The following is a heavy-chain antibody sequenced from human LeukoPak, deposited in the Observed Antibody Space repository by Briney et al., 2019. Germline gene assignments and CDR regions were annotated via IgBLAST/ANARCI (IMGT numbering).Heavy chain of an antibody. J-gene: IGHJ3*02. CDR1: GFTFSSYG. V-gene: IGHV3-23*01. CDR2: ISGSGGST. Sequence: GGTLRLSCAASGFTFSSYGMSWVRQAPGKGLEWVSAISGSGGSTYYADSVKGRFTISIDNSKNTLYLQMNSLRSEDTAVYYCARDRYYYDSRAFDIWGQGTMVTVSS. CDR3: ARDRYYYDSRAFDI. D-gene: IGHD3-22*01.